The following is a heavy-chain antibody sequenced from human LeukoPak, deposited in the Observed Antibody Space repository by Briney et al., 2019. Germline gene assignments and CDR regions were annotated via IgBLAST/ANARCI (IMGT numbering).Heavy chain of an antibody. Sequence: ASVKVSCKASGYTFTSYDINWVRQAPGQGLEWMGWMNPNSGNTGYAQKFQGRVTMTRNTSISTAYMELSSLRSEDTAVYYCARGGEYSSGWYGYYYYGMDVWGQGTTVTVSS. CDR2: MNPNSGNT. V-gene: IGHV1-8*01. D-gene: IGHD6-19*01. CDR1: GYTFTSYD. J-gene: IGHJ6*02. CDR3: ARGGEYSSGWYGYYYYGMDV.